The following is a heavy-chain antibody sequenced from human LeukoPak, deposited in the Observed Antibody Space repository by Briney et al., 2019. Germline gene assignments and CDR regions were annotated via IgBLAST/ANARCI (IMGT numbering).Heavy chain of an antibody. CDR2: INSGGST. CDR1: GFTVSNNF. J-gene: IGHJ3*02. CDR3: AKDWPSEWQQLPDYDAFDI. V-gene: IGHV3-53*01. D-gene: IGHD6-13*01. Sequence: GGSLRLSCAASGFTVSNNFLNWVRQAPGKGLEWVSAINSGGSTYYADSLKGRFTISRDNSKNTLYLQMNSLRADDTAVYYCAKDWPSEWQQLPDYDAFDIWGQGTMVTVSS.